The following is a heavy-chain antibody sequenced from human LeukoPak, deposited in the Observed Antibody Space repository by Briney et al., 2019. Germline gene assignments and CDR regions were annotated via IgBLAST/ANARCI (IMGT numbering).Heavy chain of an antibody. J-gene: IGHJ1*01. CDR3: AHRIDYCGGGGICTPYFQQ. V-gene: IGHV2-5*02. CDR2: IYWDDDK. Sequence: ESGPTLVNPTETLTLTCTFSGFSLSTSGVGVGWIRQPPGKALEWLALIYWDDDKHYTPSLRRRLTFTKGTSKNQVVLTMTNMDPVDTGTYYCAHRIDYCGGGGICTPYFQQWGQGTVVTVSS. D-gene: IGHD2-21*01. CDR1: GFSLSTSGVG.